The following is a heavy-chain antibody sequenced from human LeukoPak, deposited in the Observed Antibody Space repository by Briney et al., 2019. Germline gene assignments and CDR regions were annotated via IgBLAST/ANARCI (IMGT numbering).Heavy chain of an antibody. V-gene: IGHV3-23*01. CDR1: GFTFSSYA. D-gene: IGHD6-19*01. J-gene: IGHJ6*02. Sequence: GGSLRLSCAASGFTFSSYAMSWVRQAPGKGLEWVSAISGSGGSTYYADSVKGRFTISRDNSKNTLYLQMNSLRAEDTAVYYCAKRVTGYSSGWSPDYGMDVWGQGTTVTVSS. CDR2: ISGSGGST. CDR3: AKRVTGYSSGWSPDYGMDV.